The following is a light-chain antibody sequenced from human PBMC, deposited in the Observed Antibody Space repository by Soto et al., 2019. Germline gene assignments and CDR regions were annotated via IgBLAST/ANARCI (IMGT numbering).Light chain of an antibody. J-gene: IGLJ3*02. Sequence: QSALTQPVSVSGSPGQSIAISCTGTSNDVGGYNLVSWFQQHPGKAPKLMIYEVTQRPSGLSDRVSGSKSGNTASLTISGLQAEYEANYYCCSYAGSDTFVFGGGTKVTVL. CDR3: CSYAGSDTFV. CDR1: SNDVGGYNL. V-gene: IGLV2-23*02. CDR2: EVT.